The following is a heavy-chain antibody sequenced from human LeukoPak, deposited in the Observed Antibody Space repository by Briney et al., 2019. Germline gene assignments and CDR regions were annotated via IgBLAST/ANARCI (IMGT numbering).Heavy chain of an antibody. CDR2: IGIAGDT. V-gene: IGHV3-13*01. CDR3: ARGSLGSSGWVWFDY. Sequence: PGGSLRLSCAASGFTFSSYDMHWVRQATGKGLEWVSAIGIAGDTYYPGSVKGRFTISRENAKNSLYLQMNSLRAGDTAVYYCARGSLGSSGWVWFDYWGQGTLVTVSS. D-gene: IGHD6-19*01. CDR1: GFTFSSYD. J-gene: IGHJ4*02.